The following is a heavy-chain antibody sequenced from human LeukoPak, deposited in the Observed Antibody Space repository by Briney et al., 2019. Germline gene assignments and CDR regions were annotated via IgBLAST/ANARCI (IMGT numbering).Heavy chain of an antibody. CDR3: ARGRSIVVVTELDPLFFDY. Sequence: SEILSLTCAVYGGSFSGYYWSWIRQPPGKGLEWIGEINHSGSTNYNPSLKSRVTISVETSKNQFYLKLSSVTAADTAGYYCARGRSIVVVTELDPLFFDYWGQGTLVTVSS. CDR2: INHSGST. D-gene: IGHD2-21*02. J-gene: IGHJ4*02. CDR1: GGSFSGYY. V-gene: IGHV4-34*01.